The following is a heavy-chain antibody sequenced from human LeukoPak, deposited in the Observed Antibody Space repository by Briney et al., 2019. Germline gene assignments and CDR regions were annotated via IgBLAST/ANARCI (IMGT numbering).Heavy chain of an antibody. CDR2: INTDGSTT. D-gene: IGHD3-3*01. CDR3: ARDSPSVY. CDR1: GFTFSTYW. J-gene: IGHJ4*02. V-gene: IGHV3-74*01. Sequence: GGSLRLSCVGSGFTFSTYWMHWVRHAPGRGLVWVSGINTDGSTTSYADSVKGRFTISRDNAKNSLYLQMNSLRAEDTAVYYCARDSPSVYWGQGTLVTVSS.